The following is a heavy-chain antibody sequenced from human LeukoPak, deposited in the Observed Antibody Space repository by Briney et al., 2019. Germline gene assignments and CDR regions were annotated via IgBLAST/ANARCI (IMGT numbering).Heavy chain of an antibody. CDR3: AKGYGQQLVNNWFDP. J-gene: IGHJ5*02. CDR2: ISYDGSNK. Sequence: PGGSLRLSCAPSGFTFSSYGMHWVRQAPGKGLEWVAVISYDGSNKYYADSVKGRFTISRDNSKNTLYLQINSLRAEDTAVYYCAKGYGQQLVNNWFDPWGQGTLVSVSS. V-gene: IGHV3-30*18. CDR1: GFTFSSYG. D-gene: IGHD6-13*01.